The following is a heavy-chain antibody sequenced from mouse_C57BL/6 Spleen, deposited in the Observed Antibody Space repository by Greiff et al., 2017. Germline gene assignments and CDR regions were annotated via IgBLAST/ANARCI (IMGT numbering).Heavy chain of an antibody. J-gene: IGHJ3*01. V-gene: IGHV1-64*01. CDR1: GYTFTSYW. Sequence: QVQLQQPGAELVKPGASVKLSCKASGYTFTSYWMHWVKQRPGQGLEWIGMIHPNSGSTNYNEKFKSKATLTVDKSSSTAYMQLSSLTSEDSAVYYCARKNGYYDYDWFAYWGQGTLVTVSA. CDR2: IHPNSGST. CDR3: ARKNGYYDYDWFAY. D-gene: IGHD2-4*01.